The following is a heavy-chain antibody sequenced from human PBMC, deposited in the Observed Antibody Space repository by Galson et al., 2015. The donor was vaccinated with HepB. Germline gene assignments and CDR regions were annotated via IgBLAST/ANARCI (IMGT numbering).Heavy chain of an antibody. J-gene: IGHJ5*02. CDR3: ARDRNSSSAFTWFDP. CDR1: GYTFTGYY. V-gene: IGHV1-2*06. Sequence: SVKVSCKASGYTFTGYYMHWVRQAPGQGLEWMGRINPNSGGTNYAQKFQGRVTMTRDTSISTAYMELSRLRSDDTAVYYRARDRNSSSAFTWFDPWGQGTLVTVSS. D-gene: IGHD6-6*01. CDR2: INPNSGGT.